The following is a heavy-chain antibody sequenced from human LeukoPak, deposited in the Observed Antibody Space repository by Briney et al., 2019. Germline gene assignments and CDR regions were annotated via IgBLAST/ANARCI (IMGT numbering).Heavy chain of an antibody. CDR3: GHNVYVIGYFDY. J-gene: IGHJ4*02. CDR1: GFSLSTSGVG. CDR2: IYWNDDK. D-gene: IGHD5/OR15-5a*01. Sequence: SGPTLVNPTQTLTLTCTFSGFSLSTSGVGAGWIRQPPGKALEWLALIYWNDDKRYSPSLKSRRIITKDASKNQVVLTMTNMDPVDTATYYCGHNVYVIGYFDYWGQGTLVTVSS. V-gene: IGHV2-5*01.